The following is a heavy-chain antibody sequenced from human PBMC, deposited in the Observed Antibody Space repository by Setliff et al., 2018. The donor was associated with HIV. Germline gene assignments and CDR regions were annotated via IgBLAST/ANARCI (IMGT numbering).Heavy chain of an antibody. CDR2: ISYTDST. V-gene: IGHV4-59*08. CDR3: ARKGWSGYEAFDY. D-gene: IGHD5-12*01. Sequence: SETLSLTCTVSGVSISSYYWSWIRQPPGKGLEWIGYISYTDSTAYNPSLKSRVTISVDRSKNQVSLKMSSVTAADTGVYYCARKGWSGYEAFDYWGQGTLVTVSS. CDR1: GVSISSYY. J-gene: IGHJ4*02.